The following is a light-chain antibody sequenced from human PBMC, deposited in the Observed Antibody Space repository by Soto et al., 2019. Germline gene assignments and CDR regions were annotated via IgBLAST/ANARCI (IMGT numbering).Light chain of an antibody. Sequence: EIVLTQSPATLSLSPGERATLSCRASQSVSSYLAWYQQKPGQAPRLLIYDASNRATGIPARFSGSGSGTDFTLTISSLEPEDFVVYYCQQRSNWPTFGGGTKVEFK. CDR3: QQRSNWPT. V-gene: IGKV3-11*01. J-gene: IGKJ4*01. CDR2: DAS. CDR1: QSVSSY.